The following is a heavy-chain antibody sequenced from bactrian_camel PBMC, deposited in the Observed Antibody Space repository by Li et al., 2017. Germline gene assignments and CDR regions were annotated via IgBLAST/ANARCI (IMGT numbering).Heavy chain of an antibody. V-gene: IGHV3S40*01. J-gene: IGHJ6*01. D-gene: IGHD5*01. Sequence: QLVESGGGLVEPEGSLRLSCAASGFTFSSYVMNWVRQAPGKGLEWVSTINSGGGTTYYADSVKGRFTISRDNAKNTVYLQMNSLEPEDTAVYYCVRAASSQMGWADFGYWGQGTQVTVS. CDR3: VRAASSQMGWADFGY. CDR2: INSGGGTT. CDR1: GFTFSSYV.